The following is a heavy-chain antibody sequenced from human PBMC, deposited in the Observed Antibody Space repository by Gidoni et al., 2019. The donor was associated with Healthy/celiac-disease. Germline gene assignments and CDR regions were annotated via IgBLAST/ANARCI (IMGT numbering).Heavy chain of an antibody. CDR3: ARNLVGGATVFDY. D-gene: IGHD1-26*01. V-gene: IGHV3-11*05. CDR1: GFTFSDYY. CDR2: ISSSSSYT. J-gene: IGHJ4*02. Sequence: QVQLVESGGGLVKPGGSLRLSCAASGFTFSDYYMSWIRQDPGKGLEWVSSISSSSSYTNYADSVKGRFTISRDNAKNSLYLQMNSLRAEDTAVYYCARNLVGGATVFDYWGQGTLVTVSS.